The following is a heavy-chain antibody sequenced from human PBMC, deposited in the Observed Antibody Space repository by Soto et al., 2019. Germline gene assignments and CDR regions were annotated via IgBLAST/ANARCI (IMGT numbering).Heavy chain of an antibody. V-gene: IGHV1-3*01. D-gene: IGHD3-10*01. J-gene: IGHJ4*02. CDR2: INAGNGNT. CDR3: ARDLYYGSGSYYTPFDY. CDR1: GYTFTSYA. Sequence: GASVKVSCKASGYTFTSYAMHWVRQAPGQRLEWMGWINAGNGNTKYSQKFQGRVTITRDTSASTAYMELSSLRSEDTAVYYCARDLYYGSGSYYTPFDYWGQGTLVTVS.